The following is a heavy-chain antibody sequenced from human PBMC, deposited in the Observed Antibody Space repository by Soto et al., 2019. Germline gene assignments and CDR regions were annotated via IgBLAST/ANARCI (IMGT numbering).Heavy chain of an antibody. J-gene: IGHJ4*02. CDR1: GGSISSGDYY. CDR2: IYYSGST. Sequence: SETLSLTCSVSGGSISSGDYYWNWIRQPPGKGLEWIGHIYYSGSTYYNSSLKSRVTISLDTSKNQFSLKLSSVTAADTAVYYCAASSTRILDYWGQGTLVTVSS. V-gene: IGHV4-30-4*02. CDR3: AASSTRILDY.